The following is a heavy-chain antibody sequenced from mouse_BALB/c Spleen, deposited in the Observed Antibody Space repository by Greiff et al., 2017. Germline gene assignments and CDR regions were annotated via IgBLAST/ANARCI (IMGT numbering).Heavy chain of an antibody. Sequence: EVKLVESGPGLVKPSQSLSLTCTVTGYSITSDYAWNWIRQFPGNKLEWMGYISYSGSTSYNPSLKSRISITRDTSKNQFFLQLNSVTTEDTATYYCAREAITTVVDAWFAYWGQGTLVTVSA. V-gene: IGHV3-2*02. D-gene: IGHD1-1*01. CDR2: ISYSGST. CDR1: GYSITSDYA. CDR3: AREAITTVVDAWFAY. J-gene: IGHJ3*01.